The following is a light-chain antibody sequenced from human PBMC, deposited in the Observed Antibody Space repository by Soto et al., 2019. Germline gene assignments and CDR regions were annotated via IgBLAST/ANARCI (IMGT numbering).Light chain of an antibody. CDR1: QSVSSSY. CDR2: GAS. J-gene: IGKJ5*01. V-gene: IGKV3-20*01. CDR3: QRYGSSPRIT. Sequence: EIVLTQSPGTLSLSPGERATLSCRASQSVSSSYLAWYQQKPGQAPRLLIFGASYRATGIPARFSGSGSGTDFTLTISILEPEDFAVYFCQRYGSSPRITFGQGTRLEIK.